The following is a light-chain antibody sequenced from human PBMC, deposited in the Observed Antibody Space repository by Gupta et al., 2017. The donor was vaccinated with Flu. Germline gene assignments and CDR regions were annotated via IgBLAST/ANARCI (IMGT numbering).Light chain of an antibody. V-gene: IGLV3-10*01. CDR2: EDR. CDR1: ALPKKN. Sequence: QKARITRSGDALPKKNANWYQQKSGQAPVLIIYEDRKRPSGIPERYSGSSSGTKATLTISGAQVEDEADYYCDSTDTSGNHRVFGGGTNLTVL. J-gene: IGLJ3*02. CDR3: DSTDTSGNHRV.